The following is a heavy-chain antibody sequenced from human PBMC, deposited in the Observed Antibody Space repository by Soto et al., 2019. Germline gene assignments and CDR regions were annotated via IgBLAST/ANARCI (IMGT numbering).Heavy chain of an antibody. D-gene: IGHD5-18*01. V-gene: IGHV4-30-4*01. Sequence: SETLSLTCTVSGGSISSDDYYWSWIRQPPGKGLEWIGYISYSGTTYYNPSLKSRVTISIDMSQNQFSLKLSFVTAADTAVYYCARNLGGYSNNYFDYWGQRTLVTVSS. CDR1: GGSISSDDYY. CDR3: ARNLGGYSNNYFDY. J-gene: IGHJ4*02. CDR2: ISYSGTT.